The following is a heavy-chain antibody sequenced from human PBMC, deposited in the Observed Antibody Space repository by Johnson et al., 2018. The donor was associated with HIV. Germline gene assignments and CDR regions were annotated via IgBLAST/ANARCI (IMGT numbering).Heavy chain of an antibody. CDR2: IYSGGST. D-gene: IGHD6-19*01. CDR1: GFTFSNAW. Sequence: VQLVESGGGWVKPGGSLRLSCAASGFTFSNAWMSWVRQAPGKGLEWVSVIYSGGSTYYADSVKGRFTISRDNYKNTLYLQMNSLRAEDTAVYYCATGHSSGWYRDAFDIWGQGTMVTVSS. J-gene: IGHJ3*02. V-gene: IGHV3-66*01. CDR3: ATGHSSGWYRDAFDI.